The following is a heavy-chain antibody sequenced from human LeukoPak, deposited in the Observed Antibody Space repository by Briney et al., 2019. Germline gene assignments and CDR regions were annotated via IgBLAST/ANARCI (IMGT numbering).Heavy chain of an antibody. CDR3: ARTPRGGVTAIY. Sequence: GESLTLSCAASGFTFSTYSMNWVRQAPGKGLEWVSSISSSSDYIYYADSVKGRFTISRDNAKNSVYLQMNSLRVEDTAVYYCARTPRGGVTAIYWGQGTLVTVSS. CDR2: ISSSSDYI. CDR1: GFTFSTYS. J-gene: IGHJ4*02. D-gene: IGHD2-21*02. V-gene: IGHV3-21*01.